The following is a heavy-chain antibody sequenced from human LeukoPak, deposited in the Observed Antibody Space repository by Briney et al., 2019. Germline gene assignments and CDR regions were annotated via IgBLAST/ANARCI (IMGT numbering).Heavy chain of an antibody. J-gene: IGHJ4*02. D-gene: IGHD3-22*01. V-gene: IGHV3-7*01. CDR1: GFTFSRYW. CDR3: ARDQYYYDSSGYLDY. CDR2: INEDGSEK. Sequence: GGSLRLSCAASGFTFSRYWMSWVRQAPGKGLEWVANINEDGSEKYYVESLRGRFTISRDNAKNSLFLQMNSLRAEDTAVYYCARDQYYYDSSGYLDYWGQGTLVTVSS.